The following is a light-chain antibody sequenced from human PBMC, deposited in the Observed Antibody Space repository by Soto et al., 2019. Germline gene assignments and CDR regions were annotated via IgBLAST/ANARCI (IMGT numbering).Light chain of an antibody. CDR3: QSYDTSLSRFVV. Sequence: QSVLTQPPSVSGAPGQRVTISCTGSNSNIGAGYDVHWYQQLPGTAPKLLIYGNSNRPSGVPDRFSGSKSGTSASLAITGLQAEDEADYYCQSYDTSLSRFVVFGGGTKLTV. CDR1: NSNIGAGYD. V-gene: IGLV1-40*01. CDR2: GNS. J-gene: IGLJ2*01.